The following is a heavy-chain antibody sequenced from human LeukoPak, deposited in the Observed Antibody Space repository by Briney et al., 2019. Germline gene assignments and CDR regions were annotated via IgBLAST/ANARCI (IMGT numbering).Heavy chain of an antibody. V-gene: IGHV3-66*01. CDR3: ARDQDYYGSGRADY. J-gene: IGHJ4*02. CDR1: GFTVSSNY. D-gene: IGHD3-10*01. CDR2: IYSGGST. Sequence: LGGSLRLSCAASGFTVSSNYMSWVRQAPGKGLEWVSVIYSGGSTYYADSVKGRFTISRDNSKNTLYLQMNSLRAEDTAVYYCARDQDYYGSGRADYWGQGTLVTVSS.